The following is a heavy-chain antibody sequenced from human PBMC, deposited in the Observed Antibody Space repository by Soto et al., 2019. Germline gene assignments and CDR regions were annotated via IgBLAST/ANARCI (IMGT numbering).Heavy chain of an antibody. V-gene: IGHV3-30*18. CDR2: ISYDGSNK. D-gene: IGHD3-22*01. CDR3: AKGSCYYDSSGYYDCFDP. J-gene: IGHJ5*02. Sequence: PGGSLRLSCAASGFTFSSYGMYWGRHAPGKGREWVAVISYDGSNKYYADSVKGRVTISRDKSKNTLNLRLNSLRAEDTAVYYCAKGSCYYDSSGYYDCFDPWGQGTLVTVSS. CDR1: GFTFSSYG.